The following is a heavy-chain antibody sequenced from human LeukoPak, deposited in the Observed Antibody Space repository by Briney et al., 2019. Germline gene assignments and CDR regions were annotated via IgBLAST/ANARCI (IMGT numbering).Heavy chain of an antibody. D-gene: IGHD3-16*02. Sequence: QPRGSLRLSCAASGFTFSGSAMSWVRQAPGEGLEWVSLMCFSGAKSYYTDSVRGRYHRSSDNTKDTLFLQMNSLRAEDTAIYYCARDIQLSTWGRGTMVTVSS. CDR2: MCFSGAKS. J-gene: IGHJ3*01. CDR3: ARDIQLST. V-gene: IGHV3-23*01. CDR1: GFTFSGSA.